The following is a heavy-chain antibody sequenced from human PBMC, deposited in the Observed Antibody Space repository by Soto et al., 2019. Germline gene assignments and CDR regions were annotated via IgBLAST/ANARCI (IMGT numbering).Heavy chain of an antibody. CDR2: VSYDGSNK. CDR1: GVTFNTYA. V-gene: IGHV3-30*04. J-gene: IGHJ4*02. CDR3: AKDRGRYCSGARCYLFDS. Sequence: QVQLVQSGGGVVQPGRSLTLSCAASGVTFNTYAMHWVRQAPGKGLEWVAIVSYDGSNKYYADSVKGRFTISRDNSKNTLNLQMNSVRAEDTAVDYCAKDRGRYCSGARCYLFDSWCQGTLVTVSS. D-gene: IGHD2-15*01.